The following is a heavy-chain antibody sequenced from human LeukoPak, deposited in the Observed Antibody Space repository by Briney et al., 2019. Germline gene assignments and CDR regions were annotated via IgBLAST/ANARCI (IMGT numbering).Heavy chain of an antibody. D-gene: IGHD3-3*01. CDR1: GFTFDDYA. J-gene: IGHJ4*02. Sequence: GGSLRLSCAASGFTFDDYAMNWVRQAPGKGLEWVSGINWNGGSTYYRDSVKGRFTISRDNAKNSLYLQMNSLRAEDTALYYCARVKGSGYRNSIDYWGRGTLVTVSS. V-gene: IGHV3-20*04. CDR3: ARVKGSGYRNSIDY. CDR2: INWNGGST.